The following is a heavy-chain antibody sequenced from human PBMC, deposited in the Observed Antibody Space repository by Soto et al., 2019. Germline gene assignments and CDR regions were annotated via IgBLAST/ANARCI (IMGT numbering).Heavy chain of an antibody. CDR1: GFTFSSYA. D-gene: IGHD6-19*01. Sequence: GGSLRLSCAASGFTFSSYAMSWVRQAPGKGLEWVSAISGSGGSTYYADSVKGRFTISRDNSKNTPYLQMNSLRVEDTAVYYCAKDRQQWLVQSFDYWGQGTLVTVSS. CDR2: ISGSGGST. J-gene: IGHJ4*02. V-gene: IGHV3-23*01. CDR3: AKDRQQWLVQSFDY.